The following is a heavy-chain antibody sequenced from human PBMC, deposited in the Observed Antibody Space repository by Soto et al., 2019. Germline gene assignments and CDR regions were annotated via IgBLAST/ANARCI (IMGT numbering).Heavy chain of an antibody. CDR2: TYYRSKWYS. CDR1: GDSVSGNSVT. CDR3: VRLIGNSWLDY. Sequence: QVQLQQSGPGLVKPSQTLSLTCAISGDSVSGNSVTWNWIRQSPSRGLEWLGRTYYRSKWYSDYAVSVKSRVTINPDTSKNQFSLQLNSVTPEDTAVYYCVRLIGNSWLDYWGQGTLVTVSS. V-gene: IGHV6-1*01. J-gene: IGHJ4*02. D-gene: IGHD6-13*01.